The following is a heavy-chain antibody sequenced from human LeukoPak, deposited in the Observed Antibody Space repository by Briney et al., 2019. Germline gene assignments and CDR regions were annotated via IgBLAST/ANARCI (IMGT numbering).Heavy chain of an antibody. V-gene: IGHV4-34*01. Sequence: SETLSLTCAVYGGSFSGYYWSWIRQPPGKGLEWIGEINHGGSTNYNPSLKSRVTISVDTSKNQFSLKLSSVTAADTAVYYCASRFYYDSSGPPGLVDIWGQGTMVTVSS. CDR3: ASRFYYDSSGPPGLVDI. J-gene: IGHJ3*02. CDR2: INHGGST. CDR1: GGSFSGYY. D-gene: IGHD3-22*01.